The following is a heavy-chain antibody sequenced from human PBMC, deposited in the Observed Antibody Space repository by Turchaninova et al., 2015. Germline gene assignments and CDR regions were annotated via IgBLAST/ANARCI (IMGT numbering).Heavy chain of an antibody. V-gene: IGHV4-34*01. Sequence: QEQLQQWGAGLLKPSETLSLTCAVYGGSFSGYYWSWIRQPPGTGREWIGEIKQSGNTKHNPSRKSGVTITVDTSKNQVSRKLSSGTAADTAVYHGAGGVGYRRYFDLWGRGTLGTVSS. CDR3: AGGVGYRRYFDL. CDR1: GGSFSGYY. J-gene: IGHJ2*01. CDR2: IKQSGNT. D-gene: IGHD5-18*01.